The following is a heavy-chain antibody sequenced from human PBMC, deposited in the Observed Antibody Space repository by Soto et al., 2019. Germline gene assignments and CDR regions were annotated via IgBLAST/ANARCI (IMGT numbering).Heavy chain of an antibody. CDR3: ARDRERWLQSDAFDI. D-gene: IGHD5-12*01. Sequence: GGSLRLSCAASGFTFSDYYMSWIRQAPGKGLEWVSYISSSGSTIYYADSVKGRFTVSRDNAKNSLYLQMNSLRAEDTAVYYCARDRERWLQSDAFDIWGQGTMVTVS. V-gene: IGHV3-11*01. CDR2: ISSSGSTI. J-gene: IGHJ3*02. CDR1: GFTFSDYY.